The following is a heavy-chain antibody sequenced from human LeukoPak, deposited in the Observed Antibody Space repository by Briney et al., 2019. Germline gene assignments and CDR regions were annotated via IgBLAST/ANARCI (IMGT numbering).Heavy chain of an antibody. CDR2: INSDGSTT. CDR1: GFSFSNYW. J-gene: IGHJ4*02. CDR3: ARPYSSSSNSPLLL. D-gene: IGHD6-6*01. V-gene: IGHV3-74*01. Sequence: QPGGSLRLSCAASGFSFSNYWMHWVRPAPGKGLVWVSRINSDGSTTNYADSVKGQFTISRDNAKNTLYLQMNSLRAEDTAVYYCARPYSSSSNSPLLLWGQGTLVTVSS.